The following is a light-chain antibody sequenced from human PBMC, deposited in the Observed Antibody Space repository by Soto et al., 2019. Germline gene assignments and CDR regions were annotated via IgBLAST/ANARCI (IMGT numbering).Light chain of an antibody. CDR1: QSVSSS. Sequence: EILMTQSPATLSGSPGERATLSWGASQSVSSSLAWYQQKPGQAPRLLIYGASTRATGIPASFSGSGSGTEFTLTINSLMSEDFAVYYCQQYNDWHTWTFGHGTKVDIK. V-gene: IGKV3-15*01. CDR2: GAS. CDR3: QQYNDWHTWT. J-gene: IGKJ1*01.